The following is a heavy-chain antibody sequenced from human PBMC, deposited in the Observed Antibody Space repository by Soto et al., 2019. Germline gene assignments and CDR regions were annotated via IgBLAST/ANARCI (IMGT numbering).Heavy chain of an antibody. J-gene: IGHJ4*02. V-gene: IGHV1-18*01. Sequence: QVQLVQSGAEVKKPGASVKASCKASGYTFTSYGISWVRPAPGQGLEWMGWISAYNGNTNYAQKLQGRVTMTTDTSTSTAYMEMRSLISDDTAVYYCARIAPAGAAASCDSWGQGTLVTVSS. CDR2: ISAYNGNT. CDR1: GYTFTSYG. D-gene: IGHD6-13*01. CDR3: ARIAPAGAAASCDS.